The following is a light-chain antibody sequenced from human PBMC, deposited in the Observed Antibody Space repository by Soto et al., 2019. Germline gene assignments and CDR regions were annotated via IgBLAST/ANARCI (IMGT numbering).Light chain of an antibody. V-gene: IGKV3-20*01. J-gene: IGKJ1*01. CDR3: QQYGSSLRT. CDR1: KGVASRS. CDR2: DAS. Sequence: EIVLTQSPGTLSLSPGEGATLSSRASKGVASRSLAWYQQKPGQAPSHLIYDASTRATGIPDRFSGSGSGTDFTLTISRLEPEDFAVYYCQQYGSSLRTFGQGTKVEIK.